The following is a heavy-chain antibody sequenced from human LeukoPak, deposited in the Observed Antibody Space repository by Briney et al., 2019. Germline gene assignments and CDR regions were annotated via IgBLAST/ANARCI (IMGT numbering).Heavy chain of an antibody. D-gene: IGHD6-13*01. CDR1: GFTFDDYA. V-gene: IGHV3-43*02. CDR2: ISGDGGST. J-gene: IGHJ6*02. Sequence: GGSLRLSCAASGFTFDDYAMHWVRQAPGKGLEWVSLISGDGGSTYYADSVKGRFTISRDNSKNSLYPQMNSLRTEDTALYYCAKGYSSSWYHLYYYYYGMDVWGQGTTVTVSS. CDR3: AKGYSSSWYHLYYYYYGMDV.